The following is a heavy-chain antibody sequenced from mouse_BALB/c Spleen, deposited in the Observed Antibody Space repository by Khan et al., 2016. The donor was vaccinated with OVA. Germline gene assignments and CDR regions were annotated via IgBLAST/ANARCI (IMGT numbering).Heavy chain of an antibody. V-gene: IGHV2-6-2*01. CDR1: GFSLTSYA. CDR2: IWSDGRT. J-gene: IGHJ4*01. CDR3: ARHQFPLSMDS. Sequence: VKLQESGPDLVAPSQSLSITCTVSGFSLTSYAIHWVRQPPGKGLEWLVVIWSDGRTTYNSALKSRLSISKDNSKSQVFLKIDSHQTDDTAMYYCARHQFPLSMDSWGQGTSVTVSS.